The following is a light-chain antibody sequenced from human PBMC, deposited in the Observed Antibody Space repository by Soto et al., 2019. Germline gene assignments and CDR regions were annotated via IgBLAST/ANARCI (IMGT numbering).Light chain of an antibody. Sequence: QSALTQPASVSGSPGKSITISCTGTSNDLGLYNYVSWYQQHPGKAPKLVIYEVTYRPSGVSDRFSGSKSDNTASLTISGLQAEDEADYYCSSYTLSSTWVFGRGTKLTVL. CDR1: SNDLGLYNY. J-gene: IGLJ3*02. CDR3: SSYTLSSTWV. CDR2: EVT. V-gene: IGLV2-14*01.